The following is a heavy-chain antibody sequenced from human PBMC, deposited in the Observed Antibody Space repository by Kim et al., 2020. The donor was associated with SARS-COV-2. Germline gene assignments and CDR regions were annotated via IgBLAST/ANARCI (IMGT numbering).Heavy chain of an antibody. CDR1: GGSISSGGYY. CDR2: IYYSGST. J-gene: IGHJ4*02. D-gene: IGHD3-22*01. Sequence: SETLSLTCTVSGGSISSGGYYWSWIRQHPGKGLEWIGYIYYSGSTYYNPSLKSRFTISVDTSNNQFSLKLSSVTAADTAVYYCARAPGLGTMVVVVTHFDYWGQGTLVTVSS. V-gene: IGHV4-31*03. CDR3: ARAPGLGTMVVVVTHFDY.